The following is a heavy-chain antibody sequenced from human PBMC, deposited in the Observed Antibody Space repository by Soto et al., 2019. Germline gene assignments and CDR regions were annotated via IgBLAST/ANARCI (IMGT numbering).Heavy chain of an antibody. CDR2: ISSSSSYI. CDR3: ASPVNWGYAFDI. CDR1: GFTFSSYS. D-gene: IGHD7-27*01. J-gene: IGHJ3*02. V-gene: IGHV3-21*01. Sequence: GGSLRLSCAASGFTFSSYSMNWVRQAPGKGLEWVSSISSSSSYIYYADSVKGRFTISRDNAKNSLYLQMNSLRAEDTAVYFCASPVNWGYAFDIWGQGKRVTVSS.